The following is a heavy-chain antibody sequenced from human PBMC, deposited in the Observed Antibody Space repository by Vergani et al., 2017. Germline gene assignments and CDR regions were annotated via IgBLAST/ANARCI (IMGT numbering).Heavy chain of an antibody. Sequence: QVQLVESGGGVVQPGRSLRLSCVASGFTFSSNGMHWVRQAPGKGLEWVALIWYDASYKFYADSVKGRFTISRDNSNNTLYLQMNNLRAEDSAVYYCVRGLGAGAAYWGQGTLVTVSS. J-gene: IGHJ4*02. CDR3: VRGLGAGAAY. V-gene: IGHV3-33*01. CDR1: GFTFSSNG. CDR2: IWYDASYK. D-gene: IGHD6-19*01.